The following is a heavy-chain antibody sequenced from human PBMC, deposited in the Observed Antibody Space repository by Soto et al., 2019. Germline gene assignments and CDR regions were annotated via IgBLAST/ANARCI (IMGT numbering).Heavy chain of an antibody. Sequence: RGESLKISCKGSGYSFTSYWISWVRQMPGKGLEWMGRIDPSDSYINYSPSFQGHVTISVDTSISTAYLRWSSLKASDTAMYYCARSSPGITTDAFDIWGQGTVVTVSS. CDR1: GYSFTSYW. CDR3: ARSSPGITTDAFDI. V-gene: IGHV5-10-1*01. J-gene: IGHJ3*02. CDR2: IDPSDSYI. D-gene: IGHD3-10*01.